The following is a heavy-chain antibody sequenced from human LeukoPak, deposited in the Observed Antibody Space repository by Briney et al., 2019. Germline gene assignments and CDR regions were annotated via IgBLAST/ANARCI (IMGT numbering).Heavy chain of an antibody. V-gene: IGHV3-73*01. CDR2: IRSKANSHAT. CDR1: GFTFSGSA. J-gene: IGHJ1*01. D-gene: IGHD3-22*01. Sequence: PGGSLKLPCAASGFTFSGSAMHWVRQASGKGLEWVGRIRSKANSHATAYAASVKGRFTISRDDSKNTAYLQMNSLKTEDTAVYYCTTYDSSAYLYFQHWGQGTLVTVSS. CDR3: TTYDSSAYLYFQH.